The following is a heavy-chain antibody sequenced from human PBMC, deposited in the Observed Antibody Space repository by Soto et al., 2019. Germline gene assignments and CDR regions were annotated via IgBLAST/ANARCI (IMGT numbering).Heavy chain of an antibody. CDR3: AIVNNLTSAWPFDY. CDR2: INSDGSRT. Sequence: QTGRCLRLSWEASGFTFSAYWMHWVRQAPGKGLEWVSRINSDGSRTAYADSVQGRFTISRDNAKNTVFLQMTSLRAEETAVYYCAIVNNLTSAWPFDYWGQGALVTVSS. D-gene: IGHD6-19*01. V-gene: IGHV3-74*01. CDR1: GFTFSAYW. J-gene: IGHJ4*02.